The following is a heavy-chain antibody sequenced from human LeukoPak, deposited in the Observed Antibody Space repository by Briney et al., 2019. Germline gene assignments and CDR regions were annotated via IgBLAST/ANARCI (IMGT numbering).Heavy chain of an antibody. CDR2: IYNSGTT. CDR3: ASFYCSGGSCYQYYYYYYMDV. Sequence: SETLSLTCAVSGGSISSGGYSWSWIRQPPGKGLEWIGYIYNSGTTYYNPSLKSRVTISVDTSKKQFSLKLSSVTAADTAVYYCASFYCSGGSCYQYYYYYYMDVWGKGTTVTISS. J-gene: IGHJ6*03. V-gene: IGHV4-30-4*07. CDR1: GGSISSGGYS. D-gene: IGHD2-15*01.